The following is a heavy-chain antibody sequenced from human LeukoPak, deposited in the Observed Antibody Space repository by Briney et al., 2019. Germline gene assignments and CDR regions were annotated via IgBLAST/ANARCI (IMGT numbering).Heavy chain of an antibody. J-gene: IGHJ4*02. D-gene: IGHD3-22*01. CDR2: ISWNSGSI. Sequence: GRSLRLSCAASGFTFDDYAMPWVRQAPGKGLEWVSGISWNSGSIGYADSVKGRFTISRDNAKNSLYLQMNSLRAEDMALYYCAKGYYYDSSGYDYWGQGTLVTVSS. CDR3: AKGYYYDSSGYDY. V-gene: IGHV3-9*03. CDR1: GFTFDDYA.